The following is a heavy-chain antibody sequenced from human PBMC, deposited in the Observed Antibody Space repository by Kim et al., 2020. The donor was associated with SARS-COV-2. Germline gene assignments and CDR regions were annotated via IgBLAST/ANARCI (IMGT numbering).Heavy chain of an antibody. CDR1: GYVFATFY. CDR2: INPSDVST. D-gene: IGHD5-18*01. Sequence: ASVKVSCTTSGYVFATFYIHWVRQAPGQGFEWMGMINPSDVSTSYAENFNDRLTLTRDTSTNTVYMDLTSLRSDDTAVYYCVRGAVRGYEVLIGYSPIWGQGTLVTVSS. J-gene: IGHJ1*01. V-gene: IGHV1-46*01. CDR3: VRGAVRGYEVLIGYSPI.